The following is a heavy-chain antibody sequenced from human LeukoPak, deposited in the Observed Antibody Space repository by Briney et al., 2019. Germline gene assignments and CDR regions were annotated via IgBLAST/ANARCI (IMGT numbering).Heavy chain of an antibody. CDR3: AKDSGYSYGHGFNY. CDR2: ILYDGSNE. CDR1: GFTFSSYS. Sequence: GALRLSCAASGFTFSSYSMHWVRQAPGKGLEWVTLILYDGSNEYYADSVKGRFTISRDNSKNTLYLQMNSLRAEDTAVYYCAKDSGYSYGHGFNYWGQGTLVTVSS. J-gene: IGHJ4*02. D-gene: IGHD5-18*01. V-gene: IGHV3-30*04.